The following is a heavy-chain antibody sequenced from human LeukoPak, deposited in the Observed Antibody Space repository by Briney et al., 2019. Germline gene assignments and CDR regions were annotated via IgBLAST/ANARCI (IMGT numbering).Heavy chain of an antibody. CDR3: ARVRDYGDYPPDY. CDR2: IGGSGTTI. J-gene: IGHJ4*02. CDR1: GFTFSSYS. D-gene: IGHD4-17*01. Sequence: GGSLRLSCAASGFTFSSYSMNWVRQAPGKGLEWVSNIGGSGTTIYYADSVKGRFTISRDNAKNSLYLQMSSLRAEDTAVYYCARVRDYGDYPPDYWGQGTLVTVSS. V-gene: IGHV3-48*01.